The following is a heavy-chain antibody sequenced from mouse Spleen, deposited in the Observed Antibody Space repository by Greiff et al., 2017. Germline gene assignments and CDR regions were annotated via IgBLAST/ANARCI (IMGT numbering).Heavy chain of an antibody. J-gene: IGHJ2*01. V-gene: IGHV1S81*02. D-gene: IGHD4-1*01. CDR1: GYTFTSYW. CDR3: ARGRLTYYFDY. CDR2: INPSNGRT. Sequence: QVQLQQPGAELVKPGASVKLSCKASGYTFTSYWMHWVKQRPGQGLEWIGEINPSNGRTNYNEKFKSKATLTVDKSSSTAYMQLSSLTSEDSAVYYCARGRLTYYFDYWGQGTTLTVSS.